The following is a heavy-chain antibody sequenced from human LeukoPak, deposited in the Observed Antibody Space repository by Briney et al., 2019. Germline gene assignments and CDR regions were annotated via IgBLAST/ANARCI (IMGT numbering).Heavy chain of an antibody. CDR2: ISAYNGNT. D-gene: IGHD5-18*01. CDR3: ARSGMVIHSSYYFDY. Sequence: ASVKVSCKASGYTFTSYGISWVRQAPGQGLAWMGWISAYNGNTNYAQKLQGRVTMTTDTSTSTAYMELRSLRSDDTAVYYCARSGMVIHSSYYFDYWGQGTLSPSPQ. CDR1: GYTFTSYG. V-gene: IGHV1-18*01. J-gene: IGHJ4*02.